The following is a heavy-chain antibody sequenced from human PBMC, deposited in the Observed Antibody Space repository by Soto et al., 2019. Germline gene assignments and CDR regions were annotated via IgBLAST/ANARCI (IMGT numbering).Heavy chain of an antibody. J-gene: IGHJ5*02. CDR3: AKDRRDGYNFYDWFDP. CDR1: GFTFSSYA. CDR2: ISGSGGST. D-gene: IGHD5-12*01. Sequence: GVSLRLSWAASGFTFSSYAMSWVRQAPGKGLEWVSAISGSGGSTYYADSVKGRFTISRDNSKNTLYLQMNSLRAEDTAVYYCAKDRRDGYNFYDWFDPWGQGTLVTVSS. V-gene: IGHV3-23*01.